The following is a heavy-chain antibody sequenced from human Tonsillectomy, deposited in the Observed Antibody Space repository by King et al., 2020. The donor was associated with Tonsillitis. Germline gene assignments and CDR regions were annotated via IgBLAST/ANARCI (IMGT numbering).Heavy chain of an antibody. V-gene: IGHV3-53*02. CDR3: ARGPYGSSWSLFAFDL. CDR1: GFTFSSNY. Sequence: VQLVETGGTLIQPGGSLRLSCAASGFTFSSNYMSWVRQTPGKGLEWVSVIYTGGSTYYADSVKGRFTISRDNSKNTLYVQMHNLKAEDTAIYYCARGPYGSSWSLFAFDLWGQGTMVTVSS. CDR2: IYTGGST. J-gene: IGHJ3*01. D-gene: IGHD6-13*01.